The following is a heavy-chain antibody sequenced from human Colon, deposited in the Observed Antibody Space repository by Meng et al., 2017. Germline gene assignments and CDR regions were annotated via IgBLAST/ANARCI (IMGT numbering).Heavy chain of an antibody. J-gene: IGHJ4*01. CDR3: ASNSGI. D-gene: IGHD1-26*01. CDR2: INSDGSST. V-gene: IGHV3-74*01. Sequence: GGSLRLSCAASGPTFNSDWMYWARQAPGKGLVWLSRINSDGSSTNYADSVKGRFTISRDNAKNTLYLQMSSLRAEDTAVYYCASNSGIWGHGTLVTVSS. CDR1: GPTFNSDW.